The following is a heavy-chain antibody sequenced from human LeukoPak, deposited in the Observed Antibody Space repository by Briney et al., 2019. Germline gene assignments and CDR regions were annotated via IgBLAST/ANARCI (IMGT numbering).Heavy chain of an antibody. J-gene: IGHJ5*02. CDR2: ISAYNGNT. CDR1: GYTFTGYY. CDR3: ARDKFASAWYSGWFDP. D-gene: IGHD6-19*01. Sequence: ASVKVSCKASGYTFTGYYMHWVRQAPGQGLEWMGWISAYNGNTNYAQKLQGRVTMTTDTSTSTAYMELRSLRSDDTAVYYCARDKFASAWYSGWFDPWGQGTLVTVSS. V-gene: IGHV1-18*04.